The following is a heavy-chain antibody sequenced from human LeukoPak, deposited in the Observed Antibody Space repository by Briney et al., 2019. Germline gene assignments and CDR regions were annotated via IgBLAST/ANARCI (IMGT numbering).Heavy chain of an antibody. D-gene: IGHD6-13*01. CDR1: GGSISSGGYY. Sequence: SETLSLTCTVSGGSISSGGYYWSWIRQHPGKGLEWIGYIYYSGSTYYNPSLKSRVTISVDTSKSQFSLKLSSVTAADTAVYYCARVGAAGISFDYWGQGTPVTVSS. V-gene: IGHV4-31*03. CDR2: IYYSGST. J-gene: IGHJ4*02. CDR3: ARVGAAGISFDY.